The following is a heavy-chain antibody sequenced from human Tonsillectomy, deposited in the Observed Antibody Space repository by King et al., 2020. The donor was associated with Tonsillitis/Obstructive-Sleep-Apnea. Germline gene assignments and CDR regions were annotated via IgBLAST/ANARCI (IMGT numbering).Heavy chain of an antibody. CDR1: GFTFSSDG. CDR3: ARDLGP. CDR2: IWYDGSNK. D-gene: IGHD3-16*01. V-gene: IGHV3-33*01. J-gene: IGHJ5*02. Sequence: VQLVESGGGVVQPGRSLRLSCAASGFTFSSDGMHCVRQAPGNGLEWVSVIWYDGSNKYYADSVKGRFTSSRDNSKNTLYLQMNSLIAEDTAVYYCARDLGPWGQGTLVTVSS.